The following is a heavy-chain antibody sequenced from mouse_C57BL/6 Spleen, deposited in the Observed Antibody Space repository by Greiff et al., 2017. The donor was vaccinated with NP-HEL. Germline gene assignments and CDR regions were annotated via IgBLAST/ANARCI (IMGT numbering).Heavy chain of an antibody. CDR3: ARGISGYSMDC. Sequence: EVLLVQPGGGLVKPGGSLKLSCAASGFTFSSYSMSWVRQTPGQSLEWVATICAGGSYTYYPDNVQGRFTISRDTAKNNLYLQMSHLKSEDTSMYYCARGISGYSMDCWGQGPSVTVSS. CDR1: GFTFSSYS. CDR2: ICAGGSYT. V-gene: IGHV5-4*01. J-gene: IGHJ4*01.